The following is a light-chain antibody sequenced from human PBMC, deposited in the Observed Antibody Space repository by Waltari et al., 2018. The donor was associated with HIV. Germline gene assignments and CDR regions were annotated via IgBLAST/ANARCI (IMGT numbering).Light chain of an antibody. J-gene: IGLJ2*01. Sequence: GQRITISCSGSSSKIGNNYVHWYQHLPGTAPKLLIYRNNQPASGVPDRFSGSKSGTSASLAISALRSEEEADYYCVTWADRSSGPVVFGGGTKVTVL. V-gene: IGLV1-47*01. CDR3: VTWADRSSGPVV. CDR1: SSKIGNNY. CDR2: RNN.